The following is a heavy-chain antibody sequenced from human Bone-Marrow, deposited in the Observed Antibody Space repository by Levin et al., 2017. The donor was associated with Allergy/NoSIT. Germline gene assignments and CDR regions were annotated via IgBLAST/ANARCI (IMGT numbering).Heavy chain of an antibody. CDR1: GFNFSIYG. V-gene: IGHV3-21*04. D-gene: IGHD3-9*01. CDR2: ISSSSSNI. J-gene: IGHJ6*02. CDR3: ARDRTNGILTNYGMDV. Sequence: GGSLRLSCAASGFNFSIYGMNWVRQAPGKGLEWVSSISSSSSNIYHADSLKGRSTISRDNATNSLYLQMKSLRAEDTAVYYCARDRTNGILTNYGMDVWGQGTTVTVSS.